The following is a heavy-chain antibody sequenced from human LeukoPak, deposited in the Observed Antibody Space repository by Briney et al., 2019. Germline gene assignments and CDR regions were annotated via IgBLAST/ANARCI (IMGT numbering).Heavy chain of an antibody. D-gene: IGHD5-12*01. CDR3: ARESGYSGYEYYYYMDV. J-gene: IGHJ6*03. CDR2: INWNGGST. CDR1: GFTFDDYD. Sequence: GGSLRLSCAASGFTFDDYDMSWVRQAPGKGLEWVSGINWNGGSTGYADSVKGRFTISRDNAKNSLYLQMNSLRAEDTALYYCARESGYSGYEYYYYMDVWGKGTTVTVSS. V-gene: IGHV3-20*04.